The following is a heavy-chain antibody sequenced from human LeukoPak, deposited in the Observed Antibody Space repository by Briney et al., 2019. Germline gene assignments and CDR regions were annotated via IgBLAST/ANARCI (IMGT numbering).Heavy chain of an antibody. V-gene: IGHV3-21*01. Sequence: PGGSLRLSCAASGFTFSSYSMNWVRQAPGKGLEWVSSISSSSYIYYADSVKGRFTISRDNAKNSLYLQMNSLRADDTAVYYCARSDYGGNSGSDYWGQGTLVTVSS. D-gene: IGHD4-23*01. CDR3: ARSDYGGNSGSDY. CDR2: ISSSSYI. J-gene: IGHJ4*02. CDR1: GFTFSSYS.